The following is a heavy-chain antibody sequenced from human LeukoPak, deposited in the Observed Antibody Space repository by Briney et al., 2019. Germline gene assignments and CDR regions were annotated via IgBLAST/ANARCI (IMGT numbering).Heavy chain of an antibody. Sequence: GGSLRLSCAASGFTFSNSWLHWVRQAPGKGLVWVSRINERGSSTSYADSVKGRFTISRDNSKNTLYLQMNSLRAEDTAVYYCARDPAYYYDSSGYYYPLYYFDYWGQGTLVTVSS. J-gene: IGHJ4*02. D-gene: IGHD3-22*01. CDR2: INERGSST. CDR1: GFTFSNSW. CDR3: ARDPAYYYDSSGYYYPLYYFDY. V-gene: IGHV3-74*01.